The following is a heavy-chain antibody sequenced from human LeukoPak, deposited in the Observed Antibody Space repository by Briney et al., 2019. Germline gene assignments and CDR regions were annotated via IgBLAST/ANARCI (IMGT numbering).Heavy chain of an antibody. V-gene: IGHV1-2*02. Sequence: ASVKVSCKASGYTFTGYYMHWVRQAPGQGLEWMGWINPNRGGTNYAQTLQGRFTMTRDTSTTTAYMELSRLRSDDTAVYYCASYCTNGVCYRHAFDIWGQGTMVTVSS. J-gene: IGHJ3*02. CDR3: ASYCTNGVCYRHAFDI. CDR2: INPNRGGT. CDR1: GYTFTGYY. D-gene: IGHD2-8*01.